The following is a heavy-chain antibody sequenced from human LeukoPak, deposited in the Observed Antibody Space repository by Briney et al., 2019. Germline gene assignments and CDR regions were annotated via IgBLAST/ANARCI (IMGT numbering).Heavy chain of an antibody. Sequence: PSETLSLTCTVSGGSISSYNWCWLRQPRGGGVGGMGHFYYGGSTSYNPSLKSRVTISVDKSKNQFSLKLSSVTAADTAMYYCARRLGPRYCDWLDAFDIWGQGTMVTVSS. J-gene: IGHJ3*02. CDR2: FYYGGST. CDR3: ARRLGPRYCDWLDAFDI. CDR1: GGSISSYN. D-gene: IGHD3-9*01. V-gene: IGHV4-59*08.